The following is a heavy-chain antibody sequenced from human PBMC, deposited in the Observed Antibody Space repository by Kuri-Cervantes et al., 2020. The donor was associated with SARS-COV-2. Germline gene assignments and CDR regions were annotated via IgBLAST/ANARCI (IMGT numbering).Heavy chain of an antibody. CDR3: ARGLGTADAFDI. D-gene: IGHD1-1*01. CDR2: IKQDGSEK. Sequence: GESLKISCAASGFIFSSYWMSWVRQAPGKGLEWVANIKQDGSEKYYVDSVKGRFTISRDNAKNSLYLQMNSLRAEDTAVYYCARGLGTADAFDIWGQGTMVTVSS. V-gene: IGHV3-7*05. J-gene: IGHJ3*02. CDR1: GFIFSSYW.